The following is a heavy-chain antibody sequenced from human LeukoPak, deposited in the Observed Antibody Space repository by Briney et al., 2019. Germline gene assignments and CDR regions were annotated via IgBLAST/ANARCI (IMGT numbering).Heavy chain of an antibody. CDR2: IYPGDSDT. D-gene: IGHD6-13*01. Sequence: GESLKISCKGSGYRFNSYWIGWVRQMPGKGLEWMGIIYPGDSDTRYSPSFQGQVTISADKSISTAYLQWSSLKASDTAMYYCARLRGQQAAYYYYMDVWGKGTTVTVSS. CDR3: ARLRGQQAAYYYYMDV. J-gene: IGHJ6*03. CDR1: GYRFNSYW. V-gene: IGHV5-51*01.